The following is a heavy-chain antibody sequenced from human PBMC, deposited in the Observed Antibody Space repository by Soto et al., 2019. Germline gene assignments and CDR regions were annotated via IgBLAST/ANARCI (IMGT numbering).Heavy chain of an antibody. CDR3: VHLFGGCSGTSCWPLRFEY. V-gene: IGHV1-69*02. J-gene: IGHJ4*02. D-gene: IGHD2-2*01. CDR2: IIPILGIA. Sequence: SVKVSCKASGGTFSSYTISWVRQAPGQGLEWMGRIIPILGIANYAQKFQGRVTITADKSTSTAYMELSSLRSEDTAVYYCVHLFGGCSGTSCWPLRFEYWGQGALVTVSS. CDR1: GGTFSSYT.